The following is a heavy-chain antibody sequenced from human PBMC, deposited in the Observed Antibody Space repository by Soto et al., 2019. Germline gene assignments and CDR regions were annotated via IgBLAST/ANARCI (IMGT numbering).Heavy chain of an antibody. J-gene: IGHJ5*02. D-gene: IGHD5-12*01. CDR1: GYPFTSYH. CDR2: INPTAGRT. Sequence: QVQLVQSGAEVRTPGASLKLSCQTSGYPFTSYHMHWVRQAPGQGLEWMGVINPTAGRTRYSQRFQDRVTIARDTSTSTVYKERSSLRSEDTATYFCARGREYSFGYNWFDPWGQGTLVTFSS. V-gene: IGHV1-46*01. CDR3: ARGREYSFGYNWFDP.